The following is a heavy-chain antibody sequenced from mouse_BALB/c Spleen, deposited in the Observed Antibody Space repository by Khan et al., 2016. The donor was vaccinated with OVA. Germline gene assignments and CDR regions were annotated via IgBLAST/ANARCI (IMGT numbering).Heavy chain of an antibody. J-gene: IGHJ2*01. D-gene: IGHD3-3*01. CDR3: ARTARITY. CDR2: ISYSGST. CDR1: GYSITSGYG. V-gene: IGHV3-2*02. Sequence: DVKLQESGPGLVKPSQSLSLTCTVTGYSITSGYGWNWIRQFPGNKLEWMGYISYSGSTNYNPSLKRRITITRDTSKNQFFLQLNSVTTEDTATYYWARTARITYWGQGTTLTVSS.